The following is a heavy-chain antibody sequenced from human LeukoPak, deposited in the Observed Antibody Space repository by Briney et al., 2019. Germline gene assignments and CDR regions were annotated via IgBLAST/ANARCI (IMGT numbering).Heavy chain of an antibody. J-gene: IGHJ4*02. V-gene: IGHV3-9*01. D-gene: IGHD4-23*01. Sequence: GRSLRLSCAASGFTFNDYAMHWVRQAPGKGLEWVSGISWNSGSIAYADSVKGRFTISRDNAKNTLYLQMNSLRAEDTAVYYCARDARDGYGGNPFDYGGQGTLVTVSS. CDR2: ISWNSGSI. CDR1: GFTFNDYA. CDR3: ARDARDGYGGNPFDY.